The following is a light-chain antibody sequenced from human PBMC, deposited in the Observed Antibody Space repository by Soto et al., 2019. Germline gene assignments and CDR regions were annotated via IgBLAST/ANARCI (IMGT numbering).Light chain of an antibody. Sequence: AIQLTQSPSSLSASVGDSVTITCRASQGISSFLAWYQQKPGKAPKLLIYDASSLESGVPSRFSGSGSGTEFTLTISSLQPDDFATYYCQQYNSYGWTFGQGTKVDIK. J-gene: IGKJ1*01. CDR1: QGISSF. V-gene: IGKV1-13*02. CDR2: DAS. CDR3: QQYNSYGWT.